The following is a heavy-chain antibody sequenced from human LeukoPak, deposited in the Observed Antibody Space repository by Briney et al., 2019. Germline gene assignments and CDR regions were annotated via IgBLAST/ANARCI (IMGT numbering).Heavy chain of an antibody. J-gene: IGHJ4*02. CDR3: AKDLGDGYNYFDY. CDR2: ISQDGRDK. CDR1: GFRFSNLG. Sequence: GGSLRLSCAASGFRFSNLGMHWVRQAPGKGLEWVAVISQDGRDKFYADSVKGRFTVSRDNSKNTLYLQVNSLRGEDTGVYYCAKDLGDGYNYFDYWGQGTLVTVSS. V-gene: IGHV3-30*18. D-gene: IGHD5-24*01.